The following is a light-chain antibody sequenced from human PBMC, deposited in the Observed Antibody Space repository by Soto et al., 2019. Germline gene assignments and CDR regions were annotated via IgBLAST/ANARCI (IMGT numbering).Light chain of an antibody. CDR3: QQYDNLLPIT. Sequence: QMTQSPSSLSASVGDRVTITCQASQDIAKNLNWYQQKPGKGPKLLIYDASSLQTGVPSRFSGSGSATHFTFTISSLQSEDIATYYCQQYDNLLPITFGQGTRLEIK. CDR2: DAS. V-gene: IGKV1-33*01. J-gene: IGKJ5*01. CDR1: QDIAKN.